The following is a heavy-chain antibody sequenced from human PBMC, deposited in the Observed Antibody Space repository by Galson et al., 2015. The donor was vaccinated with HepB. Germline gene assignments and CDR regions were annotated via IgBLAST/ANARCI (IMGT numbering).Heavy chain of an antibody. Sequence: SVKVSCKASGYTFTGYYMHWVRQAPGQGLEWMGWINPNSGGTNYAQKFQGRVTMTRDTSISTAYMELSRLRSDDTAVYYCARDLRSSSSGAVDYWGQGTLVTVSS. J-gene: IGHJ4*02. CDR2: INPNSGGT. D-gene: IGHD6-6*01. CDR1: GYTFTGYY. V-gene: IGHV1-2*02. CDR3: ARDLRSSSSGAVDY.